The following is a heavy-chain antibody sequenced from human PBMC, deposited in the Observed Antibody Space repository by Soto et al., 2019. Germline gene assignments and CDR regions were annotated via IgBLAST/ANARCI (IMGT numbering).Heavy chain of an antibody. CDR3: ATMGYQLLFNLCYSYGLDV. CDR2: FDPEDGET. CDR1: GYTLTELS. V-gene: IGHV1-24*01. Sequence: ASVKVSCKVSGYTLTELSMHWVRQAPGKGLEWMGGFDPEDGETIYAQKFQGRVTMTEDTSTDTAYMELSSLRSEDTAVYYCATMGYQLLFNLCYSYGLDVWAQGTTVTVSS. J-gene: IGHJ6*02. D-gene: IGHD2-2*01.